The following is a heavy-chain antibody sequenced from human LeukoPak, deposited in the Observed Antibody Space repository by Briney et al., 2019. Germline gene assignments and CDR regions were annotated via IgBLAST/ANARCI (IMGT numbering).Heavy chain of an antibody. CDR2: INPNSGGT. V-gene: IGHV1-2*02. CDR3: ARDAYPIVVVPAASRRRYYYYYYMDV. D-gene: IGHD2-2*01. CDR1: GYTFTGYY. J-gene: IGHJ6*03. Sequence: GASVTVPCKASGYTFTGYYMHWVRQAPGQGLEWMGWINPNSGGTNYAQKFQGRVTMTRDTSISTAYIELSRLRSDDTAVYYCARDAYPIVVVPAASRRRYYYYYYMDVWGKGTTVTVSS.